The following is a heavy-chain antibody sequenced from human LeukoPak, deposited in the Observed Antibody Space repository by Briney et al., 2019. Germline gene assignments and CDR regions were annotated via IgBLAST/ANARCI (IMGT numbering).Heavy chain of an antibody. J-gene: IGHJ4*02. Sequence: GSLRLSCAASGFTFSSYWMSWIRQPPGKGLEWIGEINHSGSTNYNPSLKSRVTISVDTSKNQFSLKLSSVTAADTAVYYCASGGNYYDSSGYNYWGQGTLVTVSS. CDR3: ASGGNYYDSSGYNY. CDR1: GFTFSSYW. V-gene: IGHV4-34*01. CDR2: INHSGST. D-gene: IGHD3-22*01.